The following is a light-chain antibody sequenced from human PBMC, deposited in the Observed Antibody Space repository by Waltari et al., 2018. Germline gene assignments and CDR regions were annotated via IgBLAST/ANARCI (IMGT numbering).Light chain of an antibody. Sequence: EIVRTQSPATLSVSPGERATLSCRASQSVSSNLAWYQQKRGQSPRLLIYGALTRATGIPARVSGSGSGTEFTLTISSMQSEDFAVYYCQQYNNWPAWTFGQGTKVEI. J-gene: IGKJ1*01. CDR1: QSVSSN. CDR3: QQYNNWPAWT. V-gene: IGKV3-15*01. CDR2: GAL.